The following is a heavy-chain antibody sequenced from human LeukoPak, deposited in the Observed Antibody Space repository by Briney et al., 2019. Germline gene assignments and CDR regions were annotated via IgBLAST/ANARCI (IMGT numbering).Heavy chain of an antibody. J-gene: IGHJ5*02. CDR3: ARDSYGGKGLNWFDP. Sequence: SQTLSLTCTVSGGSISSGGYYWSWIRQHPGKGLEWIGYIYYSGSTYYNPSLKSQVTISVDTSKNQFSLKLSSVTAADTAVYYCARDSYGGKGLNWFDPWGQGTLVTVSS. CDR1: GGSISSGGYY. V-gene: IGHV4-31*01. D-gene: IGHD4-23*01. CDR2: IYYSGST.